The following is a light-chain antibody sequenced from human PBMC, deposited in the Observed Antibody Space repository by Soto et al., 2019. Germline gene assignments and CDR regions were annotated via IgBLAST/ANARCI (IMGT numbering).Light chain of an antibody. CDR1: SSNIGADYD. CDR3: QSYDSRLSVVV. CDR2: GNS. Sequence: QPVLTQPPSVSGAPGQRVTISCTGSSSNIGADYDVHWYQHLPGKAPKLLIYGNSNRPSGVPERFSGSKSGTSASLAVTGLQAEDEADYYCQSYDSRLSVVVFGAGTKLTVL. J-gene: IGLJ2*01. V-gene: IGLV1-40*01.